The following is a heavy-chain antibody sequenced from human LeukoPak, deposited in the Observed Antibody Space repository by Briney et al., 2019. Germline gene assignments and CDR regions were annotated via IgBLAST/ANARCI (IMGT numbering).Heavy chain of an antibody. J-gene: IGHJ4*02. CDR1: AYTFTDYY. CDR3: AREVAARSFDY. Sequence: ASGKVSCKASAYTFTDYYMHWVRQAPGQGLEWMGWINPKSGGTNYAQKCQGRGTMSRDTAISTAYMGVSRLRSDDTAVYYSAREVAARSFDYWGQGTLVTASS. CDR2: INPKSGGT. D-gene: IGHD6-6*01. V-gene: IGHV1-2*02.